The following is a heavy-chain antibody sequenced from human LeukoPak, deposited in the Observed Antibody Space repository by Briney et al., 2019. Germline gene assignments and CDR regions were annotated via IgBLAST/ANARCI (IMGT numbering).Heavy chain of an antibody. CDR3: ARETIQLWLKSGFDP. CDR1: GFTFSSYE. J-gene: IGHJ5*02. V-gene: IGHV3-48*03. CDR2: ISSSGSTI. Sequence: GGSLRLSCAASGFTFSSYEMSWVRQAPGKGLEWVSYISSSGSTIYYADSVKGRFTISRDNAKNSLYLQMNSLRAEDTAVYYCARETIQLWLKSGFDPWGQGTLVTVSS. D-gene: IGHD5-18*01.